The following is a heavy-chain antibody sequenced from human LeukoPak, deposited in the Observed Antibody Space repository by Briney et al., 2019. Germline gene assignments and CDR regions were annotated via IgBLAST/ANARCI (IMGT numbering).Heavy chain of an antibody. CDR1: GYTFTGYY. D-gene: IGHD2-2*01. CDR2: INPNSGGT. CDR3: ARADIVVVPAASSEDYYYYMDV. Sequence: ASVKVSCKASGYTFTGYYMHWVRQAPGQGLEWMGWINPNSGGTNYAQKFQGRVTMTRDTSISTAYMELSRLRSDDTAVYYCARADIVVVPAASSEDYYYYMDVWGKGTTVTVSS. J-gene: IGHJ6*03. V-gene: IGHV1-2*02.